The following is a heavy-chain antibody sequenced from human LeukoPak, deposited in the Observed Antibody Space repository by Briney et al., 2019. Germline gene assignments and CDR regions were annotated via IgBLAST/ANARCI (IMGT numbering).Heavy chain of an antibody. CDR2: IYYSGST. D-gene: IGHD3-22*01. CDR3: ARALNYYDSSGYYSYYFDY. Sequence: SETLSLTCTVSGGSISGYYWSWIRQPPGKGLEWIGYIYYSGSTNYNPSLKSRVTISVDTSKNQFSLKLSSVTAADTAVYYCARALNYYDSSGYYSYYFDYWGQGTLVTVSS. J-gene: IGHJ4*02. V-gene: IGHV4-59*01. CDR1: GGSISGYY.